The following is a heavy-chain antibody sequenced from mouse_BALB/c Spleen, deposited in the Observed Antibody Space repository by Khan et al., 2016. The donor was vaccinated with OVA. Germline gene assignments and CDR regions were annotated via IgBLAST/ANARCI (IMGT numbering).Heavy chain of an antibody. CDR1: GFSLNNYS. V-gene: IGHV2-2*02. J-gene: IGHJ3*01. CDR3: ARRGYDYGRGALFAY. Sequence: QVQLKQSGPGLVQPSQSLSITCTVSGFSLNNYSVHWVRQSPGKGLEWLGVIWSAGGTDYNAAVISRLTISKDKSRSQVFFTMNSLQPNDTAVYYCARRGYDYGRGALFAYWGQGTLVTVSA. CDR2: IWSAGGT. D-gene: IGHD2-4*01.